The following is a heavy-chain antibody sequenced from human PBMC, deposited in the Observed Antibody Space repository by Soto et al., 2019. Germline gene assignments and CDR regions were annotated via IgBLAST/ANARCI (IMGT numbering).Heavy chain of an antibody. J-gene: IGHJ6*03. V-gene: IGHV4-34*01. CDR1: GGSFSGYY. CDR3: ARRGKYCSSTSCYVYYYYYMDV. D-gene: IGHD2-2*01. Sequence: KPSETLSLTCAVYGGSFSGYYWSWIRQPPGKGLEWIGEINHSGSTNYNPSLKSRVTISVDTSKNQFSLKPSSVTAADTAVYYCARRGKYCSSTSCYVYYYYYMDVWGKGTTVTVSS. CDR2: INHSGST.